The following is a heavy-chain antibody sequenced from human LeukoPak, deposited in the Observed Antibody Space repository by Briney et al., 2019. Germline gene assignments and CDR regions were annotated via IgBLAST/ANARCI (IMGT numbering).Heavy chain of an antibody. V-gene: IGHV3-23*01. CDR1: GFTFSSYA. J-gene: IGHJ4*02. CDR3: AKDSTYYYDSSGYV. CDR2: ISGSGGST. Sequence: GGSLRLSCAASGFTFSSYAMSWVRQAPGKGLEWVSAISGSGGSTYYADSVKGRFTISRDNSKNTLYLQMNSLRAEDTAVYYCAKDSTYYYDSSGYVWGQGTLVTVSS. D-gene: IGHD3-22*01.